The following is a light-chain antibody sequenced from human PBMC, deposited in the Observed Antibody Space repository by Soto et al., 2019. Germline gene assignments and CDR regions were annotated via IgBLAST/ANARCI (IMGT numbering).Light chain of an antibody. CDR3: QQYGSSPPDLLT. CDR2: GAS. Sequence: EIVLTQSPGTLSLSPGERATLSCRASQSVSSSYLAWYQQKPGQAPRLLIYGASSRATGIPDRFSGSGSGTDFTLTISRLEPEDFAVYYCQQYGSSPPDLLTFGGGTKVEIK. V-gene: IGKV3-20*01. CDR1: QSVSSSY. J-gene: IGKJ4*01.